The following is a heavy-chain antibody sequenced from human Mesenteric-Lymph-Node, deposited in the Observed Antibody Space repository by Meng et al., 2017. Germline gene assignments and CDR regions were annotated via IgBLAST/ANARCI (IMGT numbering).Heavy chain of an antibody. V-gene: IGHV3-74*01. CDR2: INSDGSST. Sequence: GESLKISCAASGFTFSSYWMHWVRQAPGKGLVWVSRINSDGSSTSYADSVKGRFTISRDNAKNTLYLQMNSLRAEDTAVYYCARDLVATMAGGIDYWGQGTRVTVSS. CDR1: GFTFSSYW. D-gene: IGHD5-12*01. CDR3: ARDLVATMAGGIDY. J-gene: IGHJ4*02.